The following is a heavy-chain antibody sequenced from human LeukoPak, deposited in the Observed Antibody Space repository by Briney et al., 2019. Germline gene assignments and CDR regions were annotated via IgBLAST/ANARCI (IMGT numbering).Heavy chain of an antibody. CDR3: TTDGNQWGLDRTSTTDY. V-gene: IGHV3-15*01. Sequence: GGSLRLSCAASGFTFSNAWMSWVRQAPGKGLEWVGRIKSKTDGGTTDYAAPVKGRFTISRDDSKNTLYLQMNSLKTEDTAVYYCTTDGNQWGLDRTSTTDYWGQGTLVTVSS. CDR1: GFTFSNAW. D-gene: IGHD1-26*01. J-gene: IGHJ4*02. CDR2: IKSKTDGGTT.